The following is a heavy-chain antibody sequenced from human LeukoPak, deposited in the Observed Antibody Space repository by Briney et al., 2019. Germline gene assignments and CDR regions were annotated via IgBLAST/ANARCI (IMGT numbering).Heavy chain of an antibody. CDR3: ARGKDGYNYYFDY. CDR1: GGTFSSYA. V-gene: IGHV1-69*13. J-gene: IGHJ4*02. Sequence: SVKVPCKAPGGTFSSYAISWVRQAPGQGLEWMGGIIPIFGTANYAQKFQGRVTITADESTSTAYMELSSLRSEDTAVYYCARGKDGYNYYFDYWGQGTLVTVSS. D-gene: IGHD5-24*01. CDR2: IIPIFGTA.